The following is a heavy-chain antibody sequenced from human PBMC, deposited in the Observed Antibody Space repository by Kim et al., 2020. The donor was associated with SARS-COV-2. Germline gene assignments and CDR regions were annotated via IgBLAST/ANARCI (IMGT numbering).Heavy chain of an antibody. D-gene: IGHD3-3*01. CDR2: IYHSGST. CDR3: ARGGYDFCSCSLDQYYF. J-gene: IGHJ2*01. CDR1: GGSISSSNW. Sequence: SETLSLTCAVSGGSISSSNWWSWVRQPPGKGLEWIGEIYHSGSTNYNPSLKSRVTISVDTSKNQFSLQLSSVTAADTAVYYFARGGYDFCSCSLDQYYF. V-gene: IGHV4-4*02.